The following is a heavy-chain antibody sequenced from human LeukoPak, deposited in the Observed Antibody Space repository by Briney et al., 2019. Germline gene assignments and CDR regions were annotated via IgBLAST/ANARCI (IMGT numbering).Heavy chain of an antibody. CDR1: GDSITGRY. J-gene: IGHJ3*01. CDR3: ARADPMIVEGNDSFDL. D-gene: IGHD3-22*01. V-gene: IGHV4-59*11. CDR2: MYDSGRT. Sequence: SETLSLTCSVSGDSITGRYWSWIRQPPGKSLEWIGYMYDSGRTLYNPSLGSRVTISVETSKNQFSLKVTSVTAADTAVYYCARADPMIVEGNDSFDLWGQGTLVSVSS.